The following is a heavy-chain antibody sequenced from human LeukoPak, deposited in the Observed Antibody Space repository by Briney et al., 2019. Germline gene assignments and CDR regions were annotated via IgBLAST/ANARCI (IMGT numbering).Heavy chain of an antibody. J-gene: IGHJ4*02. CDR1: GFTFSSYD. D-gene: IGHD1-1*01. CDR3: AKRNGF. CDR2: ISYDGNNK. V-gene: IGHV3-30*18. Sequence: GGSLRLSCAASGFTFSSYDMHWVRQAPGKGLEWVAIISYDGNNKYYADSVKGRFTISRGNSKNTLYLQMNSLRVEDTAVYYCAKRNGFWGQGTLVTVSS.